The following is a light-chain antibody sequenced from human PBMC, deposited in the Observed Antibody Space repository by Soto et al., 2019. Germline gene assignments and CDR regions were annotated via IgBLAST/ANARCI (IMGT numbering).Light chain of an antibody. CDR2: AAS. CDR3: QQSYSTAWT. V-gene: IGKV1-39*01. CDR1: QSISSY. Sequence: DIQMTQSPSSLSASVGDRVTMTCRASQSISSYVNWYQEKPGEASKLLIYAASSLQSGVPSRFSGSGSGTDFTLTISSLQPEDFATYYCQQSYSTAWTFGQGTKVDIK. J-gene: IGKJ1*01.